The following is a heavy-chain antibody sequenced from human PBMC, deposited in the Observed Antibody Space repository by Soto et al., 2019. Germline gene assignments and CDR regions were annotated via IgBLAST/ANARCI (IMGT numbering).Heavy chain of an antibody. CDR3: ARGPDYYGSGSTPGGY. CDR1: GYKFTSCG. Sequence: QVRLVQSGAEVKKPWGAVKVSCRASGYKFTSCGLNWVRQSSGQALEWMGWISAYNGNTNDSQKLQRRVTMTTDTSTSKDYMELRSLRSDDTAVYYFARGPDYYGSGSTPGGYWGQGNLVTGSS. J-gene: IGHJ4*02. CDR2: ISAYNGNT. D-gene: IGHD3-10*01. V-gene: IGHV1-18*01.